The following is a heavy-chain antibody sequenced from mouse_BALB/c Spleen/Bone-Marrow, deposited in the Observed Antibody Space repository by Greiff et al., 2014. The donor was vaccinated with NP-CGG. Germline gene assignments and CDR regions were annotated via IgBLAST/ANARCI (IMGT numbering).Heavy chain of an antibody. CDR3: ARSGDGPFAY. D-gene: IGHD2-3*01. J-gene: IGHJ3*01. CDR2: IDPANGIT. CDR1: GFNIKDNY. Sequence: EVQRVESGAELVKPGASVKLSCTASGFNIKDNYIHWVKQRPEQGLEWIGRIDPANGITKYGPKFQGKTTITTDTSSNTAYLQLSSLTSEDTAVYYCARSGDGPFAYWGQGTLVTVSA. V-gene: IGHV14-3*02.